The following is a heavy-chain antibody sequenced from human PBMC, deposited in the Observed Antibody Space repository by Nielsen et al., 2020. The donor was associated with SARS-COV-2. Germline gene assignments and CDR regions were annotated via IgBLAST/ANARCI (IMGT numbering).Heavy chain of an antibody. D-gene: IGHD5-24*01. V-gene: IGHV3-20*04. CDR2: INWNGGST. J-gene: IGHJ6*02. Sequence: GGSLRLSCAASGFPFDDYGMSWVRQAPGKGLEWVSGINWNGGSTGYTDSVKGRFTISRDNAKNSLYLQMNSLRAEDTAVYYCASSLEMATKGYYYGMDVWGQGTTVTVSS. CDR1: GFPFDDYG. CDR3: ASSLEMATKGYYYGMDV.